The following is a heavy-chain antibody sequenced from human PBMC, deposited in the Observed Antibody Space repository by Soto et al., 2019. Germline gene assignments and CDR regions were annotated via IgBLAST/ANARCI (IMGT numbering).Heavy chain of an antibody. Sequence: SETLSLTCTVSGGSISSSSYYWGWIRQPPGKGLEWIGSIYYSGSTYYNPSLKSRVTISVDTSKNQFSLKLSSVTAADTAVYYCARGFIAVAPGAWFDPWGQGTLVTVSS. CDR2: IYYSGST. D-gene: IGHD6-19*01. CDR1: GGSISSSSYY. J-gene: IGHJ5*02. V-gene: IGHV4-39*07. CDR3: ARGFIAVAPGAWFDP.